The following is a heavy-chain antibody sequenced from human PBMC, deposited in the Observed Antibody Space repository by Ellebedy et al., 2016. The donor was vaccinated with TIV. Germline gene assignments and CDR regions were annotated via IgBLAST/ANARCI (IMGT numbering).Heavy chain of an antibody. CDR2: IWYDGGKE. V-gene: IGHV3-33*01. D-gene: IGHD3-10*01. Sequence: PGGSLRLSCAASGFTFSPYGIHWVRQAPGKGLEWVAFIWYDGGKEYYGDAVKGRFTISRDNSERTVFLQMSGLRVDDTASYYCARDKNQYGAGRGRMDVWGQGTTVTVAS. J-gene: IGHJ6*02. CDR1: GFTFSPYG. CDR3: ARDKNQYGAGRGRMDV.